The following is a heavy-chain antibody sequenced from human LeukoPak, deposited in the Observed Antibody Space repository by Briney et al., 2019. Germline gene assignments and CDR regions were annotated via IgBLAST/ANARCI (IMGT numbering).Heavy chain of an antibody. CDR2: ISGSGGST. Sequence: GGSLRLYCAASGFTFSSYAMSWVRQAPGKGLEWVSAISGSGGSTYYADSVKGRFTISRDNSKNTLYLQMNSLRAEDTAVYYCAKVLSVRGGTHTGSFDYWGQGALVTVSS. J-gene: IGHJ4*02. V-gene: IGHV3-23*01. D-gene: IGHD3-10*01. CDR3: AKVLSVRGGTHTGSFDY. CDR1: GFTFSSYA.